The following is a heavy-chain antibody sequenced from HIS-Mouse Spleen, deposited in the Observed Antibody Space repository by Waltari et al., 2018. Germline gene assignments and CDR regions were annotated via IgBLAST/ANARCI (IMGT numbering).Heavy chain of an antibody. CDR2: IYYSGST. V-gene: IGHV4-39*07. CDR3: ARGGYSYGYAFDI. D-gene: IGHD5-18*01. CDR1: GGSISSSSYY. Sequence: QLQLQESGPGLVKPSETLSLTCTVSGGSISSSSYYWGWIRQPPGKGLEWIGSIYYSGSTDYNPSLKSRVTISVDTSKNQFSLKLSSVTAADTAVYYCARGGYSYGYAFDIWGQGTMVTVSS. J-gene: IGHJ3*02.